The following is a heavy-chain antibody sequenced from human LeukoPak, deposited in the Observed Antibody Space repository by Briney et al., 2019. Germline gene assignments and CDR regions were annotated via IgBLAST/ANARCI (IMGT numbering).Heavy chain of an antibody. V-gene: IGHV3-23*01. CDR2: ITGSGGNT. Sequence: GGSLRLSCVASGFTFSNHAMSWVRQAPGKGLEWVSAITGSGGNTYYADSVKGRFTISRDNSKNTVFLQMNSLRHEDTAIYYCVIWGDYDVLTGYYVPDYWGQGTLVTVSS. CDR3: VIWGDYDVLTGYYVPDY. CDR1: GFTFSNHA. J-gene: IGHJ4*02. D-gene: IGHD3-9*01.